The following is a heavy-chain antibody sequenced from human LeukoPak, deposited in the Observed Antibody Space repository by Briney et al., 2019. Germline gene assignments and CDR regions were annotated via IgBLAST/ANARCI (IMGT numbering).Heavy chain of an antibody. D-gene: IGHD6-6*01. J-gene: IGHJ6*03. CDR1: GFTFSSYW. Sequence: GGSLRLSCAASGFTFSSYWMSWVRQAPGKGLEWVANIKQDGSEKYYVDSVKGRFTISRDNAKNSLYLQMNSLRAEDTAVYYCAKNGENHIAARPLYYYYYMDVWGKGTTVTVSS. CDR2: IKQDGSEK. CDR3: AKNGENHIAARPLYYYYYMDV. V-gene: IGHV3-7*01.